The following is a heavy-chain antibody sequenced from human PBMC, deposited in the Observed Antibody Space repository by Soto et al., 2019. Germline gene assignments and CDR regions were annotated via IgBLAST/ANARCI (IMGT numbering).Heavy chain of an antibody. CDR3: ARECVNHCHYYYYYMDF. Sequence: PGGSLRLSCAASGFTFSSYGMHWVRQAPGKGLEWVAVIWYDGSNKYYADSVKGRFTISRDNSKNTLYLQMNSLRAEDTAVYYCARECVNHCHYYYYYMDFWGKGTTVTVSS. CDR2: IWYDGSNK. V-gene: IGHV3-33*01. CDR1: GFTFSSYG. J-gene: IGHJ6*03. D-gene: IGHD2-21*01.